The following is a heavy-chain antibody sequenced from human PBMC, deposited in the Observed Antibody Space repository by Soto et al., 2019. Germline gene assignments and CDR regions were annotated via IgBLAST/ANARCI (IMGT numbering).Heavy chain of an antibody. V-gene: IGHV3-72*01. CDR3: ARAGFGHGLDV. Sequence: EVELVESGGGLVQAGGSLRVSCGVSGFTSSDHYMDWVRQAPGKGLERVGRTADKRSRYTTEYAASVKGRFIISRYDSKNSVYLQMNSLKIEDTSVYYCARAGFGHGLDVWCQGTTVTVSS. J-gene: IGHJ6*02. CDR1: GFTSSDHY. CDR2: TADKRSRYTT. D-gene: IGHD3-16*01.